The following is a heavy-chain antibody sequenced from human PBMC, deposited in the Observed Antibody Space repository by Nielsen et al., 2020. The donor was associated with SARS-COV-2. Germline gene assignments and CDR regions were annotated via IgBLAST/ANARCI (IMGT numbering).Heavy chain of an antibody. D-gene: IGHD7-27*01. V-gene: IGHV3-23*01. J-gene: IGHJ4*02. CDR3: AKDWVDN. CDR1: GFTFGSYA. CDR2: ISNSGNST. Sequence: GESPKISCAASGFTFGSYAMSWVRQAPGRGLEWVSAISNSGNSTYYADSVKGRFTISRDNSKSTLYLQMNSLRAEDTAVYYCAKDWVDNWGQGTLVTVSA.